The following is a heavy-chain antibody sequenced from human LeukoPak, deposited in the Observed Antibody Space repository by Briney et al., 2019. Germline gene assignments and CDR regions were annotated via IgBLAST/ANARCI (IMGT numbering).Heavy chain of an antibody. V-gene: IGHV3-73*01. J-gene: IGHJ6*04. Sequence: GGSLKLSCAASGFTVSGSAMHWVRQASGKGLEWVGRIRSKANSYATAYAASVKGRFTISRDDSKNTAYLQMNSLKTEDTAVYYCTRPGLGYWSSTSCPGWVDVWGKGTTVTVSS. CDR1: GFTVSGSA. CDR3: TRPGLGYWSSTSCPGWVDV. D-gene: IGHD2-2*01. CDR2: IRSKANSYAT.